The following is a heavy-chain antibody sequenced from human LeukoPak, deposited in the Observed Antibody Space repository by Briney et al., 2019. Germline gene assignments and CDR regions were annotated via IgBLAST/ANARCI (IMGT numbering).Heavy chain of an antibody. CDR2: IRYDGSNK. Sequence: GGSLRLSCAASGFTFSNYGIHWVRQAPGKGLEWVAFIRYDGSNKYYADSVKGRFTISRDNSKNTLSLQMNSLRPEDTAVYYRAKGYCSGTSCYSGLYWGQGTLVTVSS. CDR3: AKGYCSGTSCYSGLY. CDR1: GFTFSNYG. D-gene: IGHD2-2*01. J-gene: IGHJ4*02. V-gene: IGHV3-30*02.